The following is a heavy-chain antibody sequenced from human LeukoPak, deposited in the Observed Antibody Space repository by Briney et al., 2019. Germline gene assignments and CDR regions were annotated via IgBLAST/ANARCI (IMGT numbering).Heavy chain of an antibody. CDR3: AKYYYDSGGRGNDAFDV. V-gene: IGHV3-23*01. Sequence: PGGSLRLSCAASGFTFSDYYMSWIRQAPGKGLEWVSSISGSGMLTYYADSVKGRFTISRDNSKYTLYLQMSSLRAEDTATFYCAKYYYDSGGRGNDAFDVWGQGTLVTVSS. D-gene: IGHD3-22*01. CDR1: GFTFSDYY. J-gene: IGHJ3*01. CDR2: ISGSGMLT.